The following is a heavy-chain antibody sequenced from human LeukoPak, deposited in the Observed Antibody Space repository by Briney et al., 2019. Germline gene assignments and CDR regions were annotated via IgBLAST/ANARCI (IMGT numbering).Heavy chain of an antibody. CDR2: IYPAGDT. CDR1: EFTVSNNY. V-gene: IGHV3-53*01. CDR3: TRENRGYTYGPIGDFYYGMDV. D-gene: IGHD5-18*01. J-gene: IGHJ6*02. Sequence: GGSLRLSCAVSEFTVSNNYMNWVRQAPGKGLEWVSIIYPAGDTYYGDSVKGRFTISRDKSKNTLSLQMTSLRVEDTAVYYCTRENRGYTYGPIGDFYYGMDVWGQGTTVTVSS.